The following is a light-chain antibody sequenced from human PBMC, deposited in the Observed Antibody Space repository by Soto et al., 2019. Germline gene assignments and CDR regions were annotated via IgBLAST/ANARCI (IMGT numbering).Light chain of an antibody. Sequence: DIVMTQSPLSLPVIPGEPASISCRSSQSLLYSNGYKYLAWYLQKPGQSPQLLINLASNRASGVPDRFSGSGSGTDFTLKISRVEADGVGVYYCMQSLQTPITFGQGTRLEIK. CDR3: MQSLQTPIT. V-gene: IGKV2-28*01. J-gene: IGKJ5*01. CDR2: LAS. CDR1: QSLLYSNGYKY.